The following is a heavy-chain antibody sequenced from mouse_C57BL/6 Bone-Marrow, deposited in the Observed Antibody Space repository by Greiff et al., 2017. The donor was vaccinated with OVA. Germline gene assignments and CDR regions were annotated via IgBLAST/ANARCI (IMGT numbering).Heavy chain of an antibody. D-gene: IGHD3-2*02. CDR1: GFTFSASG. V-gene: IGHV5-17*01. Sequence: EVQLVESGGGLVKPGGSLKLSCAASGFTFSASGMHWVRQAPEKGLEWVAYISSGSSTIYYADTVKGRFTISRDNAKNTLFLQMTSLRSEDTAMYYCARGGTAQALDYWGQGTTLTVSS. CDR3: ARGGTAQALDY. J-gene: IGHJ2*01. CDR2: ISSGSSTI.